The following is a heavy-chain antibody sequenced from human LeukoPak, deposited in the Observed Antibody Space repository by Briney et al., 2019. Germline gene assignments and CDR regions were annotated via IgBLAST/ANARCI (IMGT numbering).Heavy chain of an antibody. CDR1: GSTFSSYA. D-gene: IGHD2-15*01. Sequence: GGSLRLSCAASGSTFSSYAMSWVRQAPGKGLEWVSAISGSGGSTYYADSVKGRFTISRDNSKNTLYLQMNSLRAEDTAVYYCAKDLAQVVVAATYDYWGQGTMVTVSS. CDR3: AKDLAQVVVAATYDY. CDR2: ISGSGGST. J-gene: IGHJ4*02. V-gene: IGHV3-23*01.